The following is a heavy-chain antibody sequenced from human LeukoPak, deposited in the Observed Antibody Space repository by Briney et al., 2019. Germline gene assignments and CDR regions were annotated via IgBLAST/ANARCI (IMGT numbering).Heavy chain of an antibody. CDR3: ATYYGGHFDY. CDR2: IGRSDGST. V-gene: IGHV3-23*01. Sequence: GGSLRLSCAAAGFTFTNCDMTWVRQPPGKGLEWVSSIGRSDGSTYYADSVKGRFTISRDNSKNPLYLEMNSLRAEDTALYYCATYYGGHFDYWGQGTLVTVSS. CDR1: GFTFTNCD. J-gene: IGHJ4*02. D-gene: IGHD4-23*01.